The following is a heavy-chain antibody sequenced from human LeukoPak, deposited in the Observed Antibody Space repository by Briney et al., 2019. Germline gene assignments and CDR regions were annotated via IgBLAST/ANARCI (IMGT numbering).Heavy chain of an antibody. J-gene: IGHJ3*02. Sequence: GGSLRLSCAASGFTFSNYEMNWVRQAPGKGLEWVSYITTSGSARYYADSVKGRFTISRDNAKNSLYLQLNSLRAEDTAVYYCAREDPDASDIWGQGTMVTVSS. CDR1: GFTFSNYE. V-gene: IGHV3-48*03. CDR3: AREDPDASDI. CDR2: ITTSGSAR.